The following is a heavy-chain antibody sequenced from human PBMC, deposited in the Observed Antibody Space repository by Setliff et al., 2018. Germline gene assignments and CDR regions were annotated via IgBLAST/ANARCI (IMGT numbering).Heavy chain of an antibody. CDR1: GYIFSDHY. CDR2: INSNGGDT. J-gene: IGHJ6*02. V-gene: IGHV1-2*02. Sequence: ASVKVSCKASGYIFSDHYMHWVRQAPGKGLERMGWINSNGGDTNYAQTFEGRLTLTRDTSIRTTYMELATLRSDDTAVYYCARARHFGMDVWGQGTTVTVSS. CDR3: ARARHFGMDV.